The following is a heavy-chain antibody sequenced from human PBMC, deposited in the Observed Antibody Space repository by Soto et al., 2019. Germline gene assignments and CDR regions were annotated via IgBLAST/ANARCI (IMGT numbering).Heavy chain of an antibody. V-gene: IGHV3-33*01. Sequence: LRLSCAASGFTFTRNGMHWVRQAPGKGLEWVAVIWNDGTNKYYADSVKGRFIISRDNSKNTLYLQMNGLRAEDTAVYYCARDRVQMVDGMDVWGQGTTVTVSS. CDR2: IWNDGTNK. CDR3: ARDRVQMVDGMDV. J-gene: IGHJ6*02. D-gene: IGHD2-15*01. CDR1: GFTFTRNG.